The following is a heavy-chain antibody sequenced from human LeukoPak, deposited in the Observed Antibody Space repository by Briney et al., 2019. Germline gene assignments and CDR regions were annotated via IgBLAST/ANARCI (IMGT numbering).Heavy chain of an antibody. CDR3: AKESLDIVVVPAATGGFPPYYYYYMDV. J-gene: IGHJ6*03. CDR2: IRYDGSNK. Sequence: GGSLRLSCAASGFTFRGSSMNWVRQAPGKGLEWVAFIRYDGSNKYYADSVKGRFTISRDTSKNTLYLQRNILRAEDTAVYYCAKESLDIVVVPAATGGFPPYYYYYMDVWCKGHTVIISS. CDR1: GFTFRGSS. V-gene: IGHV3-30*02. D-gene: IGHD2-2*01.